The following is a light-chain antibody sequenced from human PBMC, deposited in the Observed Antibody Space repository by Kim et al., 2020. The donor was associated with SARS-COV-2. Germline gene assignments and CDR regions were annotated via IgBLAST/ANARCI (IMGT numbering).Light chain of an antibody. CDR1: SNNVASQG. J-gene: IGLJ2*01. CDR2: RND. V-gene: IGLV10-54*04. CDR3: SAWDISLGAWV. Sequence: QTATLTCTGNSNNVASQGAAWLQQHQGHPPKLLFYRNDNRPSGISERFSASRSGNTASLTITGLQPEDEADYYCSAWDISLGAWVFGGGTKLTVL.